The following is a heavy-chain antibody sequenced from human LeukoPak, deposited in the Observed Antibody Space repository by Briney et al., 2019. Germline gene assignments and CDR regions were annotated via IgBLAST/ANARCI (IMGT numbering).Heavy chain of an antibody. CDR1: GFTFSGSA. D-gene: IGHD2-2*01. Sequence: GGSLRLSCAASGFTFSGSAMHWVRQASGKGLEWVGRIRSKANSYATAYAASVKGRFTTSRDDSKNTAYLQMNSLKTEDTAVYYCTLLEYCSSTSCGQNYYYYYYMDVWGKGTTVTVSS. CDR2: IRSKANSYAT. CDR3: TLLEYCSSTSCGQNYYYYYYMDV. J-gene: IGHJ6*03. V-gene: IGHV3-73*01.